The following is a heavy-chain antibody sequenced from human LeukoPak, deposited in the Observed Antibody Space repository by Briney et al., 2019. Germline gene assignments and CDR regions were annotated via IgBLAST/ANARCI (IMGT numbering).Heavy chain of an antibody. CDR1: GFTFSNYA. CDR3: ARGHNSGSYYYMDV. CDR2: FTGGGGGA. D-gene: IGHD6-19*01. J-gene: IGHJ6*03. Sequence: GGSLRLSCAASGFTFSNYALTWVRQAPGKGLEGVSGFTGGGGGAYYADSVKGRFTISRDNSMNTLSLQMNSLRGDDTAIYYCARGHNSGSYYYMDVWGKGTTVTVSS. V-gene: IGHV3-23*01.